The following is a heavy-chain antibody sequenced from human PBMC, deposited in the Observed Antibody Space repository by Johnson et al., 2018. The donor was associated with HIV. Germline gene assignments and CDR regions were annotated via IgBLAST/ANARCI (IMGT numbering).Heavy chain of an antibody. CDR1: GFTFVDYG. Sequence: QVQLVESGGGVVQPGRSLRLSCAASGFTFVDYGMSWVRQAPGKGLEWVAGITYDGTNKYYADSVKGRFTLSRDNSKNTLDLQMNSLTIEDTAVFYCAKTRMGGILDAFDLWGQGTMVIVS. J-gene: IGHJ3*01. CDR2: ITYDGTNK. CDR3: AKTRMGGILDAFDL. D-gene: IGHD3-10*01. V-gene: IGHV3-30*18.